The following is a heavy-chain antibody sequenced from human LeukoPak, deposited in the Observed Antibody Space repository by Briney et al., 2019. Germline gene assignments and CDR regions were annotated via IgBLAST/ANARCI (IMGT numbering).Heavy chain of an antibody. CDR1: GGSMISYY. V-gene: IGHV4-59*01. D-gene: IGHD1-26*01. J-gene: IGHJ4*01. CDR2: ISDRGST. Sequence: SETLSLTCTVSGGSMISYYWSWIRQTPGKGLEWIAYISDRGSTHYNPSLKSRVTLSVDTSKNQFSLNLSSVTAADTAVSYCARGMQVWVPCDYWGQGTLVTVSS. CDR3: ARGMQVWVPCDY.